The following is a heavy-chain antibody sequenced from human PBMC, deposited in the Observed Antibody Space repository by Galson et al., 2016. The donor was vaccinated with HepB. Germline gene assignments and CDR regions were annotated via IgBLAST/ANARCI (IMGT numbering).Heavy chain of an antibody. CDR3: AKWSTVVLEN. CDR2: INAGSGNT. J-gene: IGHJ4*02. Sequence: SVKVSCKASGDRFITYDIHWVRQAPGQRLEWMGWINAGSGNTKYSQKFQGRVTINSDTSASTVYMELSSLRSEDTAVYYCAKWSTVVLENWGQGTRVTV. D-gene: IGHD2-15*01. V-gene: IGHV1-3*01. CDR1: GDRFITYD.